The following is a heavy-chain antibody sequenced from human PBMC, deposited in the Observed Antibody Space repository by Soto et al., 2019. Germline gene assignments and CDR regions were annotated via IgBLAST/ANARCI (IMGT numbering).Heavy chain of an antibody. CDR3: ARPPCSAFGKYPMDV. V-gene: IGHV5-10-1*01. J-gene: IGHJ6*02. D-gene: IGHD3-10*01. CDR1: GESFRNYW. Sequence: GEALKISYEASGESFRNYWFSWVRQVTGKGLEWMGRIDPYDSYTDYSPSFQGHVTISVDKSNSTAYLQWSSLKASDTAMYYCARPPCSAFGKYPMDVWGQGTTVTVSS. CDR2: IDPYDSYT.